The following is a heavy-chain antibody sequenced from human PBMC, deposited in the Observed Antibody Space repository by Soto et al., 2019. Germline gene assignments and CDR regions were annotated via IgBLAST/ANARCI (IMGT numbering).Heavy chain of an antibody. CDR2: IYYSGST. Sequence: SETLSLTCTVSGGSISSYYWSWIRQPPGKGLEWIGYIYYSGSTNYNPSLKSRVTISVDTSKNQFSLKLSSVTAADTAVYYCARSYDYVWGSYRFNWFDPWGQGTLVTVSA. J-gene: IGHJ5*02. CDR1: GGSISSYY. V-gene: IGHV4-59*01. CDR3: ARSYDYVWGSYRFNWFDP. D-gene: IGHD3-16*02.